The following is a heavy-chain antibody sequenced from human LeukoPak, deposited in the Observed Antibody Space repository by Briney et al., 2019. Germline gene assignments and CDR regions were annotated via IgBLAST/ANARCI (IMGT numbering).Heavy chain of an antibody. J-gene: IGHJ4*02. D-gene: IGHD3-22*01. CDR3: AREIYDSSGYRLDY. V-gene: IGHV4-38-2*02. Sequence: SETLSLTCTVSGYSISSGYHWGWIRQPPGKGLEWIGSIYRSGNTYYNPSLKSRVTISVDTSKNQFSLKLSSVTAADTAVYYCAREIYDSSGYRLDYWGQGTLVTVSS. CDR1: GYSISSGYH. CDR2: IYRSGNT.